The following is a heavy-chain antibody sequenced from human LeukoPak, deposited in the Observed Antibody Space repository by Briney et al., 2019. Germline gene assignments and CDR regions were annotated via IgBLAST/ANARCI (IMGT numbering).Heavy chain of an antibody. J-gene: IGHJ3*02. D-gene: IGHD6-13*01. CDR2: VWSDGSTK. CDR3: TRDNQYRSSWYSRGAFDI. CDR1: GFTFSSYA. V-gene: IGHV3-33*01. Sequence: PGWSLRLSCAASGFTFSSYAINWVRQAPGKGLEWVGNVWSDGSTKNYGDSVKGRFAISRDNSKNTLYLQMNSLRVDDTAVYYCTRDNQYRSSWYSRGAFDIWGQGTMVTVSS.